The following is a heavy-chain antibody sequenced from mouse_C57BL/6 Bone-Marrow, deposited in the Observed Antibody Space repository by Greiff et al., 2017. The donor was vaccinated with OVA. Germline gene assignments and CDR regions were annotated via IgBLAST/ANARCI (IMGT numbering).Heavy chain of an antibody. CDR2: INPYNGDT. D-gene: IGHD1-1*01. J-gene: IGHJ2*01. CDR1: GYSFTGYF. Sequence: EVKVEESGPELVKPGDSVKISCKASGYSFTGYFMNWVMQSHGKSLEWIGRINPYNGDTFYNQKFKGKATLTVDKSSSTAHMELRSLTSEDSAVYYCARPHYYGSSYFDYWGQGTTLTVSS. V-gene: IGHV1-20*01. CDR3: ARPHYYGSSYFDY.